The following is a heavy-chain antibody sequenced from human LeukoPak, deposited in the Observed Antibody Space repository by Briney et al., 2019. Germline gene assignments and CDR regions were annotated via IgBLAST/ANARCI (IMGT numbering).Heavy chain of an antibody. V-gene: IGHV1-8*01. CDR2: MNANDGNA. CDR3: ARGTRKSGGYHFDY. Sequence: ASVKVSCKASGYTFTSYDINWVRQTTGQGLEWMGWMNANDGNAGYAQKFQGRVTMTRNTAISTAYMELSSLRSEDTAVYYCARGTRKSGGYHFDYWGQGTLVTVSS. D-gene: IGHD3-22*01. CDR1: GYTFTSYD. J-gene: IGHJ4*02.